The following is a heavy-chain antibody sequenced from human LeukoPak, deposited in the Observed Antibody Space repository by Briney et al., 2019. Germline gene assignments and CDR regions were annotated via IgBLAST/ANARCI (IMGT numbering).Heavy chain of an antibody. D-gene: IGHD6-19*01. V-gene: IGHV3-23*01. CDR2: ISGSGGST. Sequence: GGSLRLSCAASGFTFSSYAMSWVRQAPGKGLEWVSAISGSGGSTYYADSVKGRFTISRDNSKNTLYLQMNSLRAEDTAVYYCAKVYSSGWHPWNWFDPWGQGTLVTVSS. J-gene: IGHJ5*02. CDR1: GFTFSSYA. CDR3: AKVYSSGWHPWNWFDP.